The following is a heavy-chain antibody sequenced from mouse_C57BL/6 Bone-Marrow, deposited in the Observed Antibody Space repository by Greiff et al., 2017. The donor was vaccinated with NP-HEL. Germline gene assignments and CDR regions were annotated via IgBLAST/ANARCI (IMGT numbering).Heavy chain of an antibody. V-gene: IGHV1-82*01. CDR2: IYPGDGDT. Sequence: QVQLKESGPELVKPGASVKISCKASGYAFSSSWMNWVKQRPGKGLEWIGRIYPGDGDTNYNGKFKGKATLTADKSSSTAYMQLSSLTSEDSAVYFCAREADGNPFAYWGQGTLVTVSA. CDR1: GYAFSSSW. D-gene: IGHD2-1*01. CDR3: AREADGNPFAY. J-gene: IGHJ3*01.